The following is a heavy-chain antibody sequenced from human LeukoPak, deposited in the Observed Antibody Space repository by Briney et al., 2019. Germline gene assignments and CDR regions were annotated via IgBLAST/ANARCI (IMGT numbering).Heavy chain of an antibody. D-gene: IGHD3-10*01. V-gene: IGHV3-74*01. CDR1: GFFFNTYW. CDR2: INSDGSKT. J-gene: IGHJ4*02. CDR3: AREGSLEYYFDY. Sequence: GGSRRLSCAASGFFFNTYWMHWFRQAPGKGLVWVSRINSDGSKTSHADSVKGRFTISRDNAKNTLYLQMNGLRAEDTAVYYCAREGSLEYYFDYWGRGTLVTVSS.